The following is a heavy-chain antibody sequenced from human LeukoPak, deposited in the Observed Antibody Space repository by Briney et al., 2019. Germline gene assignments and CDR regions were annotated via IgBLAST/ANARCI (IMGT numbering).Heavy chain of an antibody. CDR1: RFTFSSHG. CDR2: ITGGGTT. Sequence: GGSLRLSCAASRFTFSSHGMNWVRQAPGKGLEWVSGITGGGTTYYADPVKGRVTISRDNAKNSLYLQMSSLRAEDTAVYYCARDRLHYVEYEKTFDYWGQGTLVTVSS. V-gene: IGHV3-23*01. J-gene: IGHJ4*02. D-gene: IGHD4-17*01. CDR3: ARDRLHYVEYEKTFDY.